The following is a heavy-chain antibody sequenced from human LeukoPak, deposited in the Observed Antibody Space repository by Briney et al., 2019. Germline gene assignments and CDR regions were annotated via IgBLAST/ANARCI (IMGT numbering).Heavy chain of an antibody. Sequence: ASVKVSCKASGGTFSSYAISWVRQAPGQGLEWMGGIIPIFGTANYAQKFQGRVTITADKSTSTAYMELSSLRSDDTAVYCCARVGVVTAMARGPGYYYYYMDVWGKGTTVTVSS. CDR2: IIPIFGTA. CDR1: GGTFSSYA. V-gene: IGHV1-69*06. J-gene: IGHJ6*03. D-gene: IGHD5-18*01. CDR3: ARVGVVTAMARGPGYYYYYMDV.